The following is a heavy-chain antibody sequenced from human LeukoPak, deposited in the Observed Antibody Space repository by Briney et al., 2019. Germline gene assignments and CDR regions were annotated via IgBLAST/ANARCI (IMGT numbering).Heavy chain of an antibody. Sequence: SVKVSCKASGGTFISYAISWVRQAPGQGLEWMGGIIPIFGTANYAQKFQGRVTITADESTSTAYMELSSLRSEDTAVYYCTGGLTTVTFYGMDVWGQGTTVTVSS. V-gene: IGHV1-69*01. CDR3: TGGLTTVTFYGMDV. J-gene: IGHJ6*02. D-gene: IGHD4-17*01. CDR2: IIPIFGTA. CDR1: GGTFISYA.